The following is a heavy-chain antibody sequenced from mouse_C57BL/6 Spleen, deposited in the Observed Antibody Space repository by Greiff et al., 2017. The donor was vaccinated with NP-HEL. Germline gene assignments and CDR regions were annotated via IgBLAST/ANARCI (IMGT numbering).Heavy chain of an antibody. CDR1: GYTFTSYW. V-gene: IGHV1-61*01. D-gene: IGHD2-2*01. J-gene: IGHJ2*01. Sequence: QVQLQQPGAELVRPGSSVKLSCKASGYTFTSYWMDWVKQRPGQGLEWIGNIYPSDSETHYNQKFKDKATLTVDKSSSTAYMQLSSLPSEASAVYYCAREDGYDGGFYYWGQGTTLTVSS. CDR3: AREDGYDGGFYY. CDR2: IYPSDSET.